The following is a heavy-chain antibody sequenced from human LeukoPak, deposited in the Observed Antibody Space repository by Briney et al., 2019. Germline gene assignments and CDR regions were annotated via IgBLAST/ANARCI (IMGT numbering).Heavy chain of an antibody. Sequence: SETLSLTCTVSGDSISSYYWSWIRQPPGKGLEWIGYIYCSGGTNYNPSLKSRVTISVDTSKNQFSLKLSSVTAADTAVYYCARADCSGGSCYFDYWGQGTLVTVSS. CDR1: GDSISSYY. CDR2: IYCSGGT. D-gene: IGHD2-15*01. J-gene: IGHJ4*02. CDR3: ARADCSGGSCYFDY. V-gene: IGHV4-59*01.